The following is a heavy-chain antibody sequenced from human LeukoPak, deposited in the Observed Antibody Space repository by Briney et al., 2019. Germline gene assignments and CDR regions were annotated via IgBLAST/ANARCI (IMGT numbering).Heavy chain of an antibody. CDR1: GGSISSYY. Sequence: KASETLSFTCTVSGGSISSYYWNWIRQPPGKGLEWIGYIYYSGSTNYNPSLKSRVTISVDTSKNQFSLKLSSVTAADTAVYYCARGGWYPESFQHWGQGALVTVSS. D-gene: IGHD6-19*01. CDR2: IYYSGST. J-gene: IGHJ1*01. CDR3: ARGGWYPESFQH. V-gene: IGHV4-59*01.